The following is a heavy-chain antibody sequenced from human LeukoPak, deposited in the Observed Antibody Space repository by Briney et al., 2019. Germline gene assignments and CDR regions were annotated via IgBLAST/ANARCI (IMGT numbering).Heavy chain of an antibody. CDR2: ISGSGGST. CDR1: GFTFSSYA. J-gene: IGHJ5*02. V-gene: IGHV3-23*01. Sequence: PGGSLRLSCAASGFTFSSYAMSWVRQAPGKGLEWVPAISGSGGSTYYADSVKGRFTISRDNSKNTLYLQMNSLRAEDTAVYYCATGGEGDYANWFDPWGQGTLVTVSS. D-gene: IGHD4-17*01. CDR3: ATGGEGDYANWFDP.